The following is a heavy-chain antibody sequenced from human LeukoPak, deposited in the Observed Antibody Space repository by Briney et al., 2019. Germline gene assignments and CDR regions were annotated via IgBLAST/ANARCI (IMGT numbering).Heavy chain of an antibody. CDR2: IRYDGSNK. J-gene: IGHJ3*02. CDR3: AKSLPRDDAFDI. Sequence: PGGSLRLSCAASGITFTSSSMTRVRQAPGKGLEWVAFIRYDGSNKYYADSVKGRFTISRDNSKNTLYLQMNSLRAEDTAVYYCAKSLPRDDAFDIWGQGTMVTVSS. V-gene: IGHV3-30*02. CDR1: GITFTSSS.